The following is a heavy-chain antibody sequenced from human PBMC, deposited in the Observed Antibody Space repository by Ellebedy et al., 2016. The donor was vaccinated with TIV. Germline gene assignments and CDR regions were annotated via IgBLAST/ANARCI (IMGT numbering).Heavy chain of an antibody. D-gene: IGHD3-10*01. CDR3: AKVRSGFGDFDY. J-gene: IGHJ4*02. CDR1: GFTFSSYA. CDR2: VSGGGGST. V-gene: IGHV3-23*01. Sequence: GESLKISCAASGFTFSSYAMNWVRQAPGKGLEWVSGVSGGGGSTNYADSVKGRFTVSRDNSKNTLYLQMNSLTAEDTAVYYCAKVRSGFGDFDYWGQGTLVTVSS.